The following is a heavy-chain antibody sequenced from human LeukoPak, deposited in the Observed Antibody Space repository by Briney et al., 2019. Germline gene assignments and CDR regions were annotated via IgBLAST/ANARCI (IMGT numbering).Heavy chain of an antibody. Sequence: ASVKVSCKASGGTFISYAISWVRQAPGQGLEWMGGIIPIFGTANYAQKFQGRVTITRDTSASTAYMELSSLRSEDTAVYYCARDVAWFDPWGQGTLVTVSS. V-gene: IGHV1-69*05. CDR3: ARDVAWFDP. CDR2: IIPIFGTA. J-gene: IGHJ5*02. CDR1: GGTFISYA.